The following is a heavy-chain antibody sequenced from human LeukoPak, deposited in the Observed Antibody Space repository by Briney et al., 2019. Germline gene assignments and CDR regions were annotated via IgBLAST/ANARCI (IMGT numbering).Heavy chain of an antibody. J-gene: IGHJ4*02. V-gene: IGHV3-74*01. CDR3: ARXLGL. D-gene: IGHD7-27*01. Sequence: RLSXAASGFTFXTXXMHWVRXXPXEGLVWVSRLNGDGSITTYADSVKGRFTISRDNTKNTLYLQTDSLTAEDTAVYYXARXLGLWGQGTLXXVSS. CDR2: LNGDGSIT. CDR1: GFTFXTXX.